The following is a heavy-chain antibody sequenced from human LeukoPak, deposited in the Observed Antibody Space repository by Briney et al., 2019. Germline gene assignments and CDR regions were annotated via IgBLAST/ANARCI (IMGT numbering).Heavy chain of an antibody. D-gene: IGHD2-2*01. CDR3: ARVGYCSSTSCHAADYYMDV. V-gene: IGHV1-69*05. J-gene: IGHJ6*03. CDR2: IIPIFGTA. CDR1: GGTFSSYA. Sequence: SVKVSCKASGGTFSSYAISWVRQAPGQGLEWMEGIIPIFGTANYAQKFQGRVTITTDESTSTAYMELSSLRSEDTAVYYCARVGYCSSTSCHAADYYMDVWGKGTTVTVSS.